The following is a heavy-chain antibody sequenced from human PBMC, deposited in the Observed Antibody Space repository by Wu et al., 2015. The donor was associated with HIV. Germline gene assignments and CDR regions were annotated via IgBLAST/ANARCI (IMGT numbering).Heavy chain of an antibody. V-gene: IGHV1-69*13. CDR2: IIPIYRTT. CDR3: ARDEALRMVAATAPFDS. CDR1: GGSLSNYG. Sequence: QVQLVQSGAEVKKPGSSVKVSCKASGGSLSNYGISWVRQAPGQGFEWLGRIIPIYRTTNYAQSFHGRVTITADEFTSTAYSELSSLRSEDTALYFCARDEALRMVAATAPFDSWGQGTLITVAS. D-gene: IGHD2-15*01. J-gene: IGHJ4*02.